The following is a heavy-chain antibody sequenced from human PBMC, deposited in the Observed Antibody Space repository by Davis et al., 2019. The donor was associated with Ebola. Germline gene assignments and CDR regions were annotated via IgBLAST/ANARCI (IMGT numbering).Heavy chain of an antibody. CDR3: ASLRRTITGMDDGFDI. J-gene: IGHJ3*02. CDR2: IYTGDSDT. Sequence: GESLKISCKDSGNSFTSHWIGWMRQMPGKGLEWMGIIYTGDSDTRYSPSFRGQVTISADKSMKTVFLQWSSLKASDSGMYYCASLRRTITGMDDGFDIWGQGTMVTVSS. V-gene: IGHV5-51*01. D-gene: IGHD2-8*02. CDR1: GNSFTSHW.